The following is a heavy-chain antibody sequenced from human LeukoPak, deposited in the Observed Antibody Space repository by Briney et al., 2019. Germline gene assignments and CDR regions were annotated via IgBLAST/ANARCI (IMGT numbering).Heavy chain of an antibody. CDR1: GDSISSGDYY. CDR2: ISSSGST. J-gene: IGHJ5*02. V-gene: IGHV4-61*02. D-gene: IGHD4-23*01. Sequence: PSQTLSLTCTVSGDSISSGDYYWSWIRQPAGKGLEWIGRISSSGSTNYNPSLKSRVTISVDTSKNQFSLKLSSVTAADTAVYYCAKSFPSTVVTPSWFDPWGQGTLVTVSS. CDR3: AKSFPSTVVTPSWFDP.